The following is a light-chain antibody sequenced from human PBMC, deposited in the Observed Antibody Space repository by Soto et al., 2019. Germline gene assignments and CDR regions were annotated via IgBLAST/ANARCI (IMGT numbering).Light chain of an antibody. J-gene: IGKJ4*01. Sequence: IQLTQSPSSLSASVGDSVTITCRASQGISRYLSWYQQKPGRAPRLLISAPSTLQSGVPARFSGSGSGTDFSLSITSMQPEDFATYYDQQLNTYPVTFGGGTKVDIK. CDR1: QGISRY. CDR2: APS. V-gene: IGKV1-9*01. CDR3: QQLNTYPVT.